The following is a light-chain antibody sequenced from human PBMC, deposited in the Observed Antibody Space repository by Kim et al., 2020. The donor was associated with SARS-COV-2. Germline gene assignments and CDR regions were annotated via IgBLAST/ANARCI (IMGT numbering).Light chain of an antibody. CDR3: QQYGSSPLT. CDR1: QSVDSTY. V-gene: IGKV3-20*01. Sequence: LSPGEGAILSCRASQSVDSTYVAWYQQKPGQAPRLLIYGASSRATGIPDRFSGSGSGTDFTLTISRLESEDFAVYYCQQYGSSPLTFGGGTKLEI. CDR2: GAS. J-gene: IGKJ4*01.